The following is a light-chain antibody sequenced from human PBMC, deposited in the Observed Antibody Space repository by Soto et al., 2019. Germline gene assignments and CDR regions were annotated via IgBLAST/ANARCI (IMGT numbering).Light chain of an antibody. CDR2: RNN. CDR3: AAWDDSLSGVV. Sequence: QSVLTQPPSASGTPGQRVTISCSGSSSNLGSNYVFWYQHLPGTAPKLLIYRNNQRPSGVPDRFSGSKSGTSASLAISGLRSEAETDYYCAAWDDSLSGVVFGGGTKLTVL. J-gene: IGLJ2*01. V-gene: IGLV1-47*01. CDR1: SSNLGSNY.